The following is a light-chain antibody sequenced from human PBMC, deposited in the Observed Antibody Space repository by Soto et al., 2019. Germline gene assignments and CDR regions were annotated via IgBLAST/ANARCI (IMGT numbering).Light chain of an antibody. V-gene: IGKV1-5*01. CDR3: QHYDSSSPWT. Sequence: DIQMTQSPSTLSASIGDRVTITCRASQSISYFLAWYQQKPGKAPNLLIYDASSLESGAPSRFRGSGSGTQFTLTIYSLQPDDFATYYCQHYDSSSPWTFGQGTKV. J-gene: IGKJ1*01. CDR2: DAS. CDR1: QSISYF.